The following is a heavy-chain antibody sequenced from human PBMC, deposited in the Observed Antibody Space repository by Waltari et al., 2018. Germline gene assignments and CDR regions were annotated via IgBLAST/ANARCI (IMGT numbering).Heavy chain of an antibody. CDR3: ARGSSSWYYYGMDV. CDR2: MNPNSGNT. CDR1: GYTFTSYD. J-gene: IGHJ6*02. Sequence: QVQLVQSGAEVKKPGASVKVSCKASGYTFTSYDINWVRQATGQGLEWMGWMNPNSGNTGYAQKCQGRVTITRNTAISTAYMELSSLRSEDTAVYYCARGSSSWYYYGMDVWGQGTTVTVSS. V-gene: IGHV1-8*03. D-gene: IGHD6-13*01.